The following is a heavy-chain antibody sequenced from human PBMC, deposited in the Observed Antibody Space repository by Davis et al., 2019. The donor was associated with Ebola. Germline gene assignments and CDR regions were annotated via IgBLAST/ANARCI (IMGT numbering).Heavy chain of an antibody. V-gene: IGHV1-18*01. CDR3: ARAGYCSGGSCSHPNYYYYYGMDV. D-gene: IGHD2-15*01. CDR2: ISAYNGNT. CDR1: GGTFSSYA. J-gene: IGHJ6*02. Sequence: ASVKVSCKASGGTFSSYAISWVRQAPGQGLEWMGWISAYNGNTNYAQKLQGRVTMTTDTSPSTAYMELRSLRSDDTAVYYCARAGYCSGGSCSHPNYYYYYGMDVWGQGTTVTVSS.